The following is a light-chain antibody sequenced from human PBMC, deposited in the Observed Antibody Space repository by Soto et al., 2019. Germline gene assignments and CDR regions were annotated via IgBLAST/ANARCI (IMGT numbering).Light chain of an antibody. CDR1: SGDVGGYNY. J-gene: IGLJ1*01. V-gene: IGLV2-14*03. Sequence: QSALTQPASVSGSPGQSITISCTGTSGDVGGYNYVSWYQHFPGKAPKLMIYDVSYRPSGVSNRFSGSKSGNTASLTISGLQAEDEADYYCSSYTSSSTYVFGTGTKVTVL. CDR3: SSYTSSSTYV. CDR2: DVS.